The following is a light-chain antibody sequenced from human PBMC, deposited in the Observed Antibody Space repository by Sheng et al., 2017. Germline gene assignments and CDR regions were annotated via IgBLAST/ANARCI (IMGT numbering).Light chain of an antibody. Sequence: QSALTQPASVSGSPGQSITISCTGTSSDIGRYNYVSWYQQHPGKAPKLILYDVSNRPSGVSDRFSGFKSGNTASLTISGLRAEDEADYYCTSYTSGTTLWVFGGGTKLAV. CDR1: SSDIGRYNY. CDR2: DVS. J-gene: IGLJ3*02. CDR3: TSYTSGTTLWV. V-gene: IGLV2-14*03.